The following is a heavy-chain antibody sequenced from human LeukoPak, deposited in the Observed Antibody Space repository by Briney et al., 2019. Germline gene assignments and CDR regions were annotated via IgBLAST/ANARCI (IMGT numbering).Heavy chain of an antibody. J-gene: IGHJ5*02. CDR3: ARKELEGSWFDP. CDR2: ISDSGQTK. V-gene: IGHV3-48*04. Sequence: TGGSLRLSCAASGFTLSPYAMNWVRQAPGKGREWIAFISDSGQTKYNADSVKGRFTISRDNAKNSVFLQMNSLRGEDTVVYCCARKELEGSWFDPWGQGTLVTVTS. CDR1: GFTLSPYA. D-gene: IGHD3-3*01.